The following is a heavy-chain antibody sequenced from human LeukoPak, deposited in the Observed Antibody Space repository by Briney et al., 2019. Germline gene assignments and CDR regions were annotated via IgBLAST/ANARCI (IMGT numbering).Heavy chain of an antibody. Sequence: ASVTVSCKASGYTFTGYYMHWVRQAPGQGLEWMGRINPNSGGTNYALKFQGRATMTRDTSISTAYMELSRLRSDDTAVYYCARDPSLVGATSFDYYYYYGMDVWGQGTTVTVSS. CDR2: INPNSGGT. J-gene: IGHJ6*02. D-gene: IGHD1-26*01. CDR1: GYTFTGYY. CDR3: ARDPSLVGATSFDYYYYYGMDV. V-gene: IGHV1-2*06.